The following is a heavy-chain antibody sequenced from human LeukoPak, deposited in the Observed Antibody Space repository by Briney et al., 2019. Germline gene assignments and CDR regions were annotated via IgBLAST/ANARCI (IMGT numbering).Heavy chain of an antibody. CDR3: ARAGGLSWFDP. CDR1: GYSFTDKY. CDR2: INPNSGGT. Sequence: ASVKVSCKASGYSFTDKYLHWVRQAPGQGLEWMGRINPNSGGTNYVQKFQGRVTMTTDTSMSTAYMELSRLTSDDTAVYYCARAGGLSWFDPWGQGTLVTVSS. V-gene: IGHV1-2*06. J-gene: IGHJ5*02. D-gene: IGHD3-16*01.